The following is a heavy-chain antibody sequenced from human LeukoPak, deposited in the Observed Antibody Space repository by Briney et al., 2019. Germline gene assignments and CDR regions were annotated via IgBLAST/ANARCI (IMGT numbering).Heavy chain of an antibody. D-gene: IGHD5-18*01. CDR2: ISATSNSI. CDR3: LRYNYGHYLDY. Sequence: GGSLRLSCAASGFTFSSYDMNWVRQAPGKGLEWVSYISATSNSIYYSDSVKGRFTISRDDAKNSLYLQMNSLRAEDTAVYYCLRYNYGHYLDYWGQGTLVTVSS. CDR1: GFTFSSYD. J-gene: IGHJ4*02. V-gene: IGHV3-48*01.